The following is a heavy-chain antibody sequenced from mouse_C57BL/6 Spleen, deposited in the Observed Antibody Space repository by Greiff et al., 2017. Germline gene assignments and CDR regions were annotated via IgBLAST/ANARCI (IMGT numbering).Heavy chain of an antibody. D-gene: IGHD2-2*01. CDR2: IDPSDSAT. CDR3: ARVYYGYDGYFDV. V-gene: IGHV1-52*01. CDR1: GYTFTSYW. J-gene: IGHJ1*03. Sequence: VQLQQPGAELVRPGSSVKLSCKASGYTFTSYWMHWVKQRPIQGLEWIGNIDPSDSATHYNQKFKDKATLTVDKSSSTAYMQLSSLTSEDSAVYYCARVYYGYDGYFDVWGTGTTVTVSA.